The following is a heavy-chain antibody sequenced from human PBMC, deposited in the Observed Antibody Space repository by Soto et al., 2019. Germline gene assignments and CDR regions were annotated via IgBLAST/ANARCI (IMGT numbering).Heavy chain of an antibody. CDR2: INVYNGNT. Sequence: QVQVVQSGAEVKKPGASVKVSCKASGYTFTNYGISWVRQAPGQGLEWMGWINVYNGNTIYAQKRQGRVIMTTDTSTSTAYMELKSLRSDDTAVYYCARGPDPTYSDYWGQGTLVTVSS. CDR1: GYTFTNYG. J-gene: IGHJ4*02. V-gene: IGHV1-18*01. CDR3: ARGPDPTYSDY.